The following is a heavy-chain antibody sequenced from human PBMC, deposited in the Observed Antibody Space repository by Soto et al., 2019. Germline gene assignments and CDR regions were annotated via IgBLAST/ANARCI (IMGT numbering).Heavy chain of an antibody. D-gene: IGHD3-9*01. CDR2: ISATGDTI. Sequence: EVQLLEFGGGLVQPGGSLRLSCAASGFTFSSYAMTWLRQSPGKGLEWISVISATGDTIYYADSVEGRFTISRDNSNGTLFLQMDRLTADDTAVYFWAKDAYYDLSTGTGYYYYGLDVWGQGTTVTVSS. CDR1: GFTFSSYA. V-gene: IGHV3-23*01. J-gene: IGHJ6*02. CDR3: AKDAYYDLSTGTGYYYYGLDV.